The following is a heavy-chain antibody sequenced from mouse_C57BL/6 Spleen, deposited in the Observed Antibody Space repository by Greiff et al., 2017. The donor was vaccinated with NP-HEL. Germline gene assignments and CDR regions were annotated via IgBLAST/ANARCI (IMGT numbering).Heavy chain of an antibody. CDR1: GYTFTSYW. D-gene: IGHD4-1*01. J-gene: IGHJ2*01. Sequence: QVQLQQPGAELVMPGASVKLSCKASGYTFTSYWMHWVKQRPGQGLEWIGEIDPSDSYTNYNQKFKGKSTLTVDKSSSTAYMQLSSLTSEDSAVYYCARVGRHFDCWGPGATLTVST. CDR3: ARVGRHFDC. CDR2: IDPSDSYT. V-gene: IGHV1-69*01.